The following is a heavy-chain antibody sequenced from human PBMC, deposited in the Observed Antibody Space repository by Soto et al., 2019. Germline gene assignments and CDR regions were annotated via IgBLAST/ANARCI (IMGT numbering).Heavy chain of an antibody. D-gene: IGHD2-21*02. CDR3: ARDSLRVMVTAVLTDALDL. J-gene: IGHJ3*01. CDR2: ISSSSSFM. CDR1: GFTFSNHI. V-gene: IGHV3-21*01. Sequence: EVQLVESGGGLVKPGGSLRLSCAASGFTFSNHIMSWVRQAPGKGLEWVSSISSSSSFMNYADSVKGRITISRDNARNSVYRQRNTLRAEDTAVYCRARDSLRVMVTAVLTDALDLWGQGTVVTFSS.